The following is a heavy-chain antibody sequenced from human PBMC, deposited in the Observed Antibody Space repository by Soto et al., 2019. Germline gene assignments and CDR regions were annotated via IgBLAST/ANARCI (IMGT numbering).Heavy chain of an antibody. CDR2: IFSNDEK. CDR3: VRIQGDWGRSWFDP. V-gene: IGHV2-26*01. D-gene: IGHD7-27*01. CDR1: GFSLSNARVG. Sequence: QVTLKESGPVLVKPTETLTLTCTVSGFSLSNARVGVSWIRQPPGKALEWLAHIFSNDEKSYNISLKSRLTIYRDTSNSQVVLTMTNMDPVDTATYYCVRIQGDWGRSWFDPWGQGTLVTVSS. J-gene: IGHJ5*02.